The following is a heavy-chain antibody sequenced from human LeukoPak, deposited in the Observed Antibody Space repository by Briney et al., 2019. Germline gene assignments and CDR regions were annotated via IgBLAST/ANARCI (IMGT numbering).Heavy chain of an antibody. V-gene: IGHV5-51*01. J-gene: IGHJ4*02. CDR3: ARPVGTTVTTFDY. Sequence: PGESLKISCKGSRYSFTSYWIGWVRQMPGKGLEWMGIIYPGDSDTRYSPSFQGRVTISADKSISTAYLQWSSLKASDTAMYYCARPVGTTVTTFDYWGQGTLVTVSS. CDR2: IYPGDSDT. D-gene: IGHD4-17*01. CDR1: RYSFTSYW.